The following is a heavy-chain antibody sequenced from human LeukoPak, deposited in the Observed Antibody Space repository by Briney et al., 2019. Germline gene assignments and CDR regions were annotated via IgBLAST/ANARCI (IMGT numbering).Heavy chain of an antibody. CDR2: IYYSGST. CDR1: GGSISSYY. D-gene: IGHD5-18*01. Sequence: SETLSLTCTVSGGSISSYYWSWIRQPPGKGLEWIGYIYYSGSTNYNPSLKSRVTISVDTSKNQFSLKLSSVTAADTAVYYCRVDTPFFDYWGQGTLVTVSS. V-gene: IGHV4-59*01. J-gene: IGHJ4*02. CDR3: RVDTPFFDY.